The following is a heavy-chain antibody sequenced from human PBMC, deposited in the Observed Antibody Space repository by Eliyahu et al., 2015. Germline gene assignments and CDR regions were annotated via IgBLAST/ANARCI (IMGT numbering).Heavy chain of an antibody. Sequence: QVQLVESGGGVVQPGRSLRLSCEASGFXFSGHGMHWVPPTPGQGAGGVAVIWYDGNNKYYADSVKGRFTISRDNSKNTLYLQMNSLRAEDTAVYYCARELRNHYYGMDVWGQGITVTVSS. V-gene: IGHV3-33*01. CDR3: ARELRNHYYGMDV. D-gene: IGHD4-17*01. CDR2: IWYDGNNK. CDR1: GFXFSGHG. J-gene: IGHJ6*02.